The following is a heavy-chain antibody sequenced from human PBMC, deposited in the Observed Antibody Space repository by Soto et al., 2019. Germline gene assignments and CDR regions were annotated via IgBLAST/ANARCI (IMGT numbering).Heavy chain of an antibody. V-gene: IGHV4-39*01. Sequence: SETLSLTCRVSDGSMNSDSSYWGWIRQPPGKGLEWIGVINHSGSTYHNLSLKGRVTMSVDASRNQFSLKLTSMTAADTAVYYCARLGGYVSVGYYYLWDSSGQGTLVTVSS. CDR2: INHSGST. CDR1: DGSMNSDSSY. D-gene: IGHD3-22*01. CDR3: ARLGGYVSVGYYYLWDS. J-gene: IGHJ4*02.